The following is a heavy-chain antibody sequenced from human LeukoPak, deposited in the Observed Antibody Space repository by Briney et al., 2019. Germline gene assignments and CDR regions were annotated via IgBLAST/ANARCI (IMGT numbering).Heavy chain of an antibody. CDR3: ARAGTPRHYYYYMDV. CDR1: GGTFSSYA. D-gene: IGHD1-1*01. CDR2: IIPIFGTA. V-gene: IGHV1-69*05. Sequence: GASVKVSCKASGGTFSSYAISWVRQAPGQGLEWMGGIIPIFGTANYAQKFQGRVTITTDESTSTAYMELSSLRSEDTAVYYCARAGTPRHYYYYMDVWGKGTTVTVSS. J-gene: IGHJ6*03.